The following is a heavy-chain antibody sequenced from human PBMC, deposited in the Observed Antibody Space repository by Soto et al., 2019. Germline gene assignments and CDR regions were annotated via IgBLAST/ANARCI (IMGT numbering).Heavy chain of an antibody. V-gene: IGHV3-23*01. D-gene: IGHD2-15*01. CDR2: ISGSGGST. Sequence: SGGSLRLSCAASGFTFSSYAMSWVRQAPGKGLEWVSAISGSGGSTYYADSVKGRFTISRDNSKNTLYLQMNSLRAEDTAVYYCAKVSDIVVVVAAEPTFDYWGQGTLVTVSS. CDR3: AKVSDIVVVVAAEPTFDY. CDR1: GFTFSSYA. J-gene: IGHJ4*02.